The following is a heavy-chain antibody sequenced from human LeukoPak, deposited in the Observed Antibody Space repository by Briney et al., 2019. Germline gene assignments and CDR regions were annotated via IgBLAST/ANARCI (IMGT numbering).Heavy chain of an antibody. V-gene: IGHV4-30-2*01. J-gene: IGHJ5*02. Sequence: PSETLSLTCAVSGGSISSGGYSWSWIRQPPGKGLEWIVYIYHSGSTYYNPSLKSRVTISVDRSKNQFSLKLSSVTAADTAVYYCARGGTDYDILTGLGGWFDPWGQGTLVTVSS. CDR2: IYHSGST. D-gene: IGHD3-9*01. CDR1: GGSISSGGYS. CDR3: ARGGTDYDILTGLGGWFDP.